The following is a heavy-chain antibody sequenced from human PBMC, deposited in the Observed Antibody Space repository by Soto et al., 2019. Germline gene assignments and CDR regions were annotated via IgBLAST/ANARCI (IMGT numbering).Heavy chain of an antibody. J-gene: IGHJ4*02. V-gene: IGHV4-34*01. CDR2: INHSGST. CDR3: ARGRVLDSGLDY. Sequence: KSSETLSLTCAVYGGSFSGYYWSWIRQPPGKGLEWIGEINHSGSTNYNPSLKSRVTISVDTSKNQFSLKLSSVTAADTAVYYCARGRVLDSGLDYWGQGTLVTVSS. D-gene: IGHD5-12*01. CDR1: GGSFSGYY.